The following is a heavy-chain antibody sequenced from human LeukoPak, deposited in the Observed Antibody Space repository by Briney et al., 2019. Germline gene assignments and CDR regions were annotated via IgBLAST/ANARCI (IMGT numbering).Heavy chain of an antibody. CDR1: GYTFTSYY. J-gene: IGHJ4*02. CDR2: INPSGGST. Sequence: ASVKVSCKASGYTFTSYYMHWVRQAPGQGLEWMGIINPSGGSTSYAQRFQGRVTMTRGTSTSTVYMELSSLRSEDTAVYYCARDSSSWYKMQYYFDYWGQGTLVTVSS. CDR3: ARDSSSWYKMQYYFDY. V-gene: IGHV1-46*03. D-gene: IGHD6-13*01.